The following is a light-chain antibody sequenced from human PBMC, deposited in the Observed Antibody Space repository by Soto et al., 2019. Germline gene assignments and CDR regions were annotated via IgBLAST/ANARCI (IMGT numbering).Light chain of an antibody. J-gene: IGKJ2*01. CDR1: QSVRSNY. Sequence: EIVLTQSPGTLSLSPGERATLSCRASQSVRSNYLAWYQQKPGQAPRLLIYGASSRATGIPDRFSGTGSGTDFTLSISRLEPEAVAVYYCQQYGGSPYTFGQGTKLEIK. CDR3: QQYGGSPYT. CDR2: GAS. V-gene: IGKV3-20*01.